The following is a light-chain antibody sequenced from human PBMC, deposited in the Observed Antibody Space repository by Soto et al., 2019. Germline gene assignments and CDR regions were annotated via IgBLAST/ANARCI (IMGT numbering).Light chain of an antibody. CDR3: QQLNSYPLT. CDR2: AAS. CDR1: QGISSY. V-gene: IGKV1-9*01. J-gene: IGKJ4*01. Sequence: DIQLTQSPSFLSASLGDRVTITCRASQGISSYLAWYQQRPGKAPKLLIYAASTLQSGVPSRFSGSGSGTEFTLTINSLQPEDFATYYCQQLNSYPLTFGGGTKVEIK.